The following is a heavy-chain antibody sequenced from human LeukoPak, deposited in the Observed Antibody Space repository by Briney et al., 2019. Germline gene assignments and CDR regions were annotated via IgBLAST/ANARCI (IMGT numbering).Heavy chain of an antibody. CDR2: ISGSGGST. D-gene: IGHD1-14*01. CDR1: GFTFSSYA. J-gene: IGHJ3*02. V-gene: IGHV3-23*01. CDR3: ARGMGTNDAFGI. Sequence: GGSLRLSCAASGFTFSSYAMSWVRQAPGKGLEWVSAISGSGGSTYNADSVKGRFTISRDNAKNSLYLPMNSLRAEDTAVYYCARGMGTNDAFGIWGQGTMVTVSS.